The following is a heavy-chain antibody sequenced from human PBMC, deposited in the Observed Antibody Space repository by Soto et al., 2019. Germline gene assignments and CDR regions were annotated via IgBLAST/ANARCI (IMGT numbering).Heavy chain of an antibody. D-gene: IGHD2-15*01. CDR3: AHRTYCSGCSCYAY. Sequence: QITLKESGPTLVKPTQTLTLTCTFAGFSLSTSGVGVGWIRQPPGEALEWLAIIFWDDDERYNPSLMTRHTITKDTSKNQVVLTMTNMDPADTATYYCAHRTYCSGCSCYAYWGQGTLVTVSS. J-gene: IGHJ4*02. CDR2: IFWDDDE. V-gene: IGHV2-5*02. CDR1: GFSLSTSGVG.